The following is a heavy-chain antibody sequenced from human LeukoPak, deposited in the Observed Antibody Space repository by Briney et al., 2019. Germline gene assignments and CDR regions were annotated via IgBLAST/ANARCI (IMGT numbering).Heavy chain of an antibody. CDR3: ARALRKLLWFGELLLPFDY. Sequence: ASVKVSCKASGYTFTGYYVHWVRQAPGQGLEWMGWINPNSGGTNYAQKFQGRVTMTRDTSISTAYMELSRLRSDDTAVYYCARALRKLLWFGELLLPFDYWGQGTLVTVSS. J-gene: IGHJ4*02. CDR1: GYTFTGYY. CDR2: INPNSGGT. D-gene: IGHD3-10*01. V-gene: IGHV1-2*02.